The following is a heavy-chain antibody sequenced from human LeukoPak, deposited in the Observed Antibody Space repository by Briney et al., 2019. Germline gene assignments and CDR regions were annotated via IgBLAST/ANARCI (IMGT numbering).Heavy chain of an antibody. Sequence: SGTLSLTCAVYGGSFSGYYWSWIRQPPGKGLEWIGEINHSGSTNYNPSLKSRVTISVDTSKNQFSLKLTSVTAADTAVYYCARDRGTWNDDGFDYWGQGTLVTVSS. CDR1: GGSFSGYY. V-gene: IGHV4-34*01. J-gene: IGHJ4*02. CDR2: INHSGST. CDR3: ARDRGTWNDDGFDY. D-gene: IGHD1-1*01.